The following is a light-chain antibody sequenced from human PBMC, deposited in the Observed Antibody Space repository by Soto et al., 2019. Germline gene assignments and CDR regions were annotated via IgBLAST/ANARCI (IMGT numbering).Light chain of an antibody. Sequence: DIHMTQSPSSLSAAMVAIVTITCQASQDISNYLNWYQQKPGKAPKLLIYDASNLETGVPSRFSGSGSGTDFTFTISSLQPEDIATYYCQQYDNLITFGQGTRLEIK. J-gene: IGKJ5*01. V-gene: IGKV1-33*01. CDR3: QQYDNLIT. CDR2: DAS. CDR1: QDISNY.